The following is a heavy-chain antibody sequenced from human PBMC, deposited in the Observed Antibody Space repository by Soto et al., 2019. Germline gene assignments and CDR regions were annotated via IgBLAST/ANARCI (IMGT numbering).Heavy chain of an antibody. CDR3: ASGILTAAADY. V-gene: IGHV1-46*01. Sequence: ASVKVSCEACGDTFTSYYMHWVRQAPGQGLEWMGIINPSGGSTSYAQKFQGRVTMTRDTSTSTVYMELSSLRSEDTAVYYCASGILTAAADYWGQGTLVTVSS. CDR2: INPSGGST. CDR1: GDTFTSYY. D-gene: IGHD3-9*01. J-gene: IGHJ4*02.